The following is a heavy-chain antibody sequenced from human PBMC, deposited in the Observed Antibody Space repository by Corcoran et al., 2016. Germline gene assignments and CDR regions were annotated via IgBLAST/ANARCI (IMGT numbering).Heavy chain of an antibody. CDR1: GGSFSGYY. D-gene: IGHD2-21*01. CDR3: ARGPGLLQWGYFDY. V-gene: IGHV4-34*01. J-gene: IGHJ4*02. Sequence: QVQLQQWGAGLLKPSETLSLTCAVYGGSFSGYYWSWIRQPPWRGLEWNGEINHSGSTNYNPSLKSRVTISVDTSKNQFSLKRSSVTASYTAVDYCARGPGLLQWGYFDYWGQGTLVTVSS. CDR2: INHSGST.